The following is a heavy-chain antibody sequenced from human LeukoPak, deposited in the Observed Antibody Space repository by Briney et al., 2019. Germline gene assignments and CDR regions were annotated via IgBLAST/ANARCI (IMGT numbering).Heavy chain of an antibody. D-gene: IGHD2-15*01. CDR1: GGTFSSYA. CDR2: IIPIFGTA. V-gene: IGHV1-69*06. CDR3: ARGLVVVAAIAFDI. Sequence: SVKVSCKASGGTFSSYAISWVRQAPGQGLEWMGGIIPIFGTANYAQKFQGRVTITADKSTSTAYMELSSLRSEDTAVYYCARGLVVVAAIAFDIWGQGTMVTVSS. J-gene: IGHJ3*02.